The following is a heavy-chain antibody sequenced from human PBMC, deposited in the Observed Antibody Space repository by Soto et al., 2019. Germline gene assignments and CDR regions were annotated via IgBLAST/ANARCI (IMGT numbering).Heavy chain of an antibody. CDR1: GDSISSGGFY. Sequence: QVQLQESGPGLVKPSQTLSLTCSVSGDSISSGGFYWSWIRQNPGKGLEWIGYVSYTGSAYYNPSSKSRVFISVDTSKKQIVLTRRSVTSADTAVYYWARGGWEIVVVTTSPYYFDFWGQGTLVTVSS. CDR2: VSYTGSA. CDR3: ARGGWEIVVVTTSPYYFDF. D-gene: IGHD2-21*02. J-gene: IGHJ4*02. V-gene: IGHV4-31*03.